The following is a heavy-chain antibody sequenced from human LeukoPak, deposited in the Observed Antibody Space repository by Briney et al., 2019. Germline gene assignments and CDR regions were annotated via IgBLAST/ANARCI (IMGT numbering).Heavy chain of an antibody. CDR2: ISGSGGST. Sequence: GGSLRLSCAASGFTFSSYAMSWVRQAPGKGLEWVSAISGSGGSTYYADSVKGRFTISRDNSKNTLYLQMNSLRAEDTAEYYCAKDRRYYYDSSGYYLDCWGQGTLVTVSS. CDR1: GFTFSSYA. CDR3: AKDRRYYYDSSGYYLDC. J-gene: IGHJ4*02. D-gene: IGHD3-22*01. V-gene: IGHV3-23*01.